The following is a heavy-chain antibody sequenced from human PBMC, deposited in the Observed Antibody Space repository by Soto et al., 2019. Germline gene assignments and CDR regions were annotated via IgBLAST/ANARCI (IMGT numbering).Heavy chain of an antibody. V-gene: IGHV3-48*02. CDR3: ARDWLEGYCSSTSCLDAFDI. CDR1: GFTFSSYS. D-gene: IGHD2-2*01. Sequence: GGSLRLSCAASGFTFSSYSMNWVRQAPGKGLEWVSYISSSSSTIYYADSVKGRFTISRDNAKNSLYLQMNSLRDEDTAVYYCARDWLEGYCSSTSCLDAFDIWGQGTMVTVSS. CDR2: ISSSSSTI. J-gene: IGHJ3*02.